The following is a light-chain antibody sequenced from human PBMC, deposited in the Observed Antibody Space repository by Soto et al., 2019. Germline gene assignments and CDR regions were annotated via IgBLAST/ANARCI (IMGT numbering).Light chain of an antibody. Sequence: DIQMTQSPSTLSPSVGDRDTITLRSSQNFAGSLAGYQQYTGKAPKILIYGGSTVERGVPSRFRGSGSGPRFTLPIPNRQPGDFATYYCLQYNTFLATYGQGKPLEI. CDR3: LQYNTFLAT. J-gene: IGKJ5*01. CDR1: QNFAGS. V-gene: IGKV1-5*01. CDR2: GGS.